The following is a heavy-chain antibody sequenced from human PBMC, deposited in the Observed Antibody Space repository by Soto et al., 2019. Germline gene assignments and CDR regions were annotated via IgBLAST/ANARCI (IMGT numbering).Heavy chain of an antibody. Sequence: VQLVESGGGLIQPGGSLRLSCAASGFTVSSNHMTWVRQAPGRGPEWVSTIYPGGDTFYAYSVRGRFTISRDNSKNMLYLQMNSLRVGDTAVYYCARGVDTAKAGYWGQGPLVTVSS. D-gene: IGHD5-18*01. J-gene: IGHJ4*02. CDR3: ARGVDTAKAGY. CDR1: GFTVSSNH. V-gene: IGHV3-53*01. CDR2: IYPGGDT.